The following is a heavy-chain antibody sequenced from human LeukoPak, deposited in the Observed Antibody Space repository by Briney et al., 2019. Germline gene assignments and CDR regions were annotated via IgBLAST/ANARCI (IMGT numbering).Heavy chain of an antibody. D-gene: IGHD2-21*01. J-gene: IGHJ4*02. CDR2: ISSRGRTI. CDR3: ARGSHMAIDY. Sequence: GGSLRLSCAASGFTFNIYEMNWVRQAPGMGLEWVSYISSRGRTIYYIDSVKGRFTISRDNAKNSVFLQMNSLRAEDTAVYYCARGSHMAIDYWGQGTLVTVSS. CDR1: GFTFNIYE. V-gene: IGHV3-48*03.